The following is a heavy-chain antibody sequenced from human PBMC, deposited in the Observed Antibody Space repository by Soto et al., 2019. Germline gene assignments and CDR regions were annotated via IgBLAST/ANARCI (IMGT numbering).Heavy chain of an antibody. J-gene: IGHJ6*02. D-gene: IGHD3-22*01. Sequence: QVHLVQSGAEVRKPGSSVKVSCKASGGTLRTSTVTWVRQGPGQGPEWMGRLIPFLQKANYAQEFQGRVTITADAPASTVYMELRSLRSEDTAVYYCTRAEIGAGFYNNDMDVWGPGTTVIVSS. CDR3: TRAEIGAGFYNNDMDV. CDR1: GGTLRTST. V-gene: IGHV1-69*08. CDR2: LIPFLQKA.